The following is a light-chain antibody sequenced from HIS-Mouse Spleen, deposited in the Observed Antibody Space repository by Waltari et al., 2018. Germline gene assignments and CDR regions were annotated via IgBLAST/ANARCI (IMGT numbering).Light chain of an antibody. V-gene: IGLV3-21*03. CDR3: QVWDSSSDHYV. J-gene: IGLJ1*01. Sequence: SYVLTQPPSVSVAPGKTARITCGGNNIGSKSGHWYQQKPGQAPVLFVYDDSDRPSGIPERFSGSNSGNTATLTISRVEAGDEADYYCQVWDSSSDHYVFGTGTKVTVL. CDR2: DDS. CDR1: NIGSKS.